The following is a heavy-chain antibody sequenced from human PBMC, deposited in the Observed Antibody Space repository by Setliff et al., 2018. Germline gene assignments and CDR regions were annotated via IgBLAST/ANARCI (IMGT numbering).Heavy chain of an antibody. CDR3: ARRPIALAGYRKGAFDI. D-gene: IGHD6-19*01. CDR2: VSTYNGDT. J-gene: IGHJ3*02. CDR1: GYSFTSFS. Sequence: ASVKVSCKASGYSFTSFSITWVRQAPGQGLEWLGWVSTYNGDTKSAQKFRGRVTMNTDISTSTVYMELRTLRSDDTAVYYCARRPIALAGYRKGAFDIWGQGTMVTVSS. V-gene: IGHV1-18*01.